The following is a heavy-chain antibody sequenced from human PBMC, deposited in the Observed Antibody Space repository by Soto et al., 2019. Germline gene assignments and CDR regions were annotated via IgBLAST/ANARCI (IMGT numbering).Heavy chain of an antibody. CDR1: GGSISSSSYY. J-gene: IGHJ6*03. D-gene: IGHD2-2*01. V-gene: IGHV4-39*01. CDR2: IYYSGST. CDR3: ARHRGYCSSTSCYGGYMDV. Sequence: SETLSLTCTVSGGSISSSSYYWGWIRQPPGKGLEWIGSIYYSGSTYYNPSLKSRVTISVDTSKNQFSLKLSSVTAADTAVYYCARHRGYCSSTSCYGGYMDVWGKGTTVTVSS.